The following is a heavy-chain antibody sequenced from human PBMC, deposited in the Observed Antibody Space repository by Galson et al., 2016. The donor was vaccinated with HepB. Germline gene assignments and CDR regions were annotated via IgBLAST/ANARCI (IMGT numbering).Heavy chain of an antibody. V-gene: IGHV3-30*18. CDR3: AKSDILIGYSAFDY. CDR2: VSYDGSNK. J-gene: IGHJ4*02. Sequence: SLRLSCAGSGFRFSNYGMNWVRQAPGKGLEWVAVVSYDGSNKYYADSVKGRFTMSRDNSKNTLYLQMTSLRAEDTAVYYCAKSDILIGYSAFDYWGQGTLVTVSS. CDR1: GFRFSNYG. D-gene: IGHD3-9*01.